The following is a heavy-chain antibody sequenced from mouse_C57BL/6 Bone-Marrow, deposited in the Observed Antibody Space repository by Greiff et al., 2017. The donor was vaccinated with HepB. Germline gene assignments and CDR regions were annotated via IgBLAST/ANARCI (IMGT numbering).Heavy chain of an antibody. CDR2: ISYDGSN. CDR3: ARDRANWVDY. Sequence: EVKLQESGPGLVKPSQSLSLTCSVTGYSITSGYYWNWIRQFPGNKLEWMGYISYDGSNNYNPSLKNRISITRDTSKNQFFLKLNSVTTEDTATYYCARDRANWVDYWGQGTTLTVSS. D-gene: IGHD4-1*01. J-gene: IGHJ2*01. CDR1: GYSITSGYY. V-gene: IGHV3-6*01.